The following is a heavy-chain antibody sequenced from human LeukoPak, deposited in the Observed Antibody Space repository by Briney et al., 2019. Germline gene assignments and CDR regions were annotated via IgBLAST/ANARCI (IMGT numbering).Heavy chain of an antibody. V-gene: IGHV1-2*02. CDR2: INPNSGGT. CDR3: ARGPLLLDSYYFDY. CDR1: GYTFTSYY. J-gene: IGHJ4*02. D-gene: IGHD3/OR15-3a*01. Sequence: ASVKVSCKASGYTFTSYYMYWVRQAPGQGLEWMGWINPNSGGTNYAQKFQGRVTMTSDTSINTAYMELSSLRSDDTAVYYSARGPLLLDSYYFDYWGQGTLVTVSS.